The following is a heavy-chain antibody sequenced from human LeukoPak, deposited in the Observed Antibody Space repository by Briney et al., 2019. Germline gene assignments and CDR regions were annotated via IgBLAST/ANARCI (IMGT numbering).Heavy chain of an antibody. CDR3: ARRWLGDPYGMDV. Sequence: QPGGSLRLSCAASGFIFSNYAMTWARQAPGKGLEWVSILGGLSESVYYPDSVKGRFTVSRDNSKDTLYLEINSLRGEDTATYYCARRWLGDPYGMDVWGQGTTVTVSS. CDR2: LGGLSESV. J-gene: IGHJ6*02. V-gene: IGHV3-23*01. CDR1: GFIFSNYA. D-gene: IGHD3-10*01.